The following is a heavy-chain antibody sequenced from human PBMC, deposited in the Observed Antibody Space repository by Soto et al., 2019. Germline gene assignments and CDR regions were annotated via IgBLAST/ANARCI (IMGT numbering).Heavy chain of an antibody. CDR2: IYTSGST. J-gene: IGHJ4*02. CDR1: GGSISSYY. Sequence: QVQLQESGPGLVKPSETLSLTCTVSGGSISSYYWSWIRQPAGKGLEWIGRIYTSGSTNYNPSLKSRVTMSVDTSKNQFSLKLSSATAADTAVYYCARGGYYDSSGYGSLDYWGQGTLVTVS. V-gene: IGHV4-4*07. D-gene: IGHD3-22*01. CDR3: ARGGYYDSSGYGSLDY.